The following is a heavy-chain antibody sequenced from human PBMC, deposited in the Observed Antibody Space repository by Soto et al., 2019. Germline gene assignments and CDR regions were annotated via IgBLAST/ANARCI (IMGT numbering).Heavy chain of an antibody. CDR1: GFTFSTYA. CDR2: IGGSSATT. CDR3: ASIVLYGDYMSAGDS. J-gene: IGHJ4*02. Sequence: EVQLLESGGGLVQPGGSLRLSCAASGFTFSTYAMTWVRQAPGKGLEWVSSIGGSSATTYYADSVKGRFTISRDPSKNALSLQMTSLRAEDTAIYYCASIVLYGDYMSAGDSWCQGTLVTVSS. D-gene: IGHD4-17*01. V-gene: IGHV3-23*01.